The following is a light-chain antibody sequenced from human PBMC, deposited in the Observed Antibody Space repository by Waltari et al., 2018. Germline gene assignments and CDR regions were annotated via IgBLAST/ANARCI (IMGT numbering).Light chain of an antibody. CDR3: STWDYTLSGLV. J-gene: IGLJ2*01. Sequence: QSALTQEASVSGTVGQKVTLSCSGNNNNISTYTVGWYQQISHGVPKPVMFGKSLPSGIPDRFSASKSGTTASLTISGLQPEDEAHYYCSTWDYTLSGLVFGGGTKLTVL. CDR2: GKS. CDR1: NNNISTYT. V-gene: IGLV1-44*01.